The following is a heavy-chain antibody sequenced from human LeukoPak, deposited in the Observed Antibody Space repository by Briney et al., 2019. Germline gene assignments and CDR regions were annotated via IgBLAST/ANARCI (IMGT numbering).Heavy chain of an antibody. CDR2: INPSGGST. J-gene: IGHJ4*02. Sequence: ASVKVSCKASGYTFTSYYMHWVRQAPGQGLEWMGIINPSGGSTNYAQKFQGRVTMTRDTSTSTVYMDLSSLRSEDTAVYYCARAQVEMATMGDYWGQGNLVTVSS. D-gene: IGHD5-24*01. CDR3: ARAQVEMATMGDY. V-gene: IGHV1-46*01. CDR1: GYTFTSYY.